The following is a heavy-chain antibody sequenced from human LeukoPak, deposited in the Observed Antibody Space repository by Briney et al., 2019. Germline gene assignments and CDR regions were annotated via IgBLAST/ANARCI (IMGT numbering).Heavy chain of an antibody. J-gene: IGHJ4*02. CDR1: GYTFISYD. Sequence: ASVTVSCKASGYTFISYDITWVRQAPGQGLEWMGWISAYNGNTNYAQKLQGRVTMTTDTSTSTAYMELRSLRSDDTAVYYCARVRYRLAETYIDYWGQGTLVTVSS. CDR3: ARVRYRLAETYIDY. CDR2: ISAYNGNT. V-gene: IGHV1-18*01. D-gene: IGHD3-16*01.